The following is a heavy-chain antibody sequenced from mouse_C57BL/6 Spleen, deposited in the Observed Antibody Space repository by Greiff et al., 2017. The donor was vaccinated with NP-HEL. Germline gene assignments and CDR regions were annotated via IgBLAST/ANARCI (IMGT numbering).Heavy chain of an antibody. D-gene: IGHD2-3*01. CDR2: IYPSDSET. CDR3: ARIYDGYLAWFAY. J-gene: IGHJ3*01. CDR1: GYTFTSYG. V-gene: IGHV1-61*01. Sequence: QVQLQQPGAELVRPGSSVKLSCKASGYTFTSYGMDWVKQRPGQGLEWIGNIYPSDSETHYNQKFKDKATLTVDKSSSTAYMQLSSLTSEDSAVYYCARIYDGYLAWFAYWGQGTLVTVSA.